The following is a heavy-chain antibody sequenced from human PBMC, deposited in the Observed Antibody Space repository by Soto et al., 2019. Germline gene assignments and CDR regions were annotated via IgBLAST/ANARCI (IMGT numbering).Heavy chain of an antibody. CDR2: VSHDGRNT. CDR1: GFTCSDDA. CDR3: AKGGRQWLVTSDFNY. D-gene: IGHD6-19*01. V-gene: IGHV3-30*18. Sequence: GGSLRLSCAASGFTCSDDAMHWVRQAPGKGLEWVAVVSHDGRNTHYADSVKGRFTISRDSSKNTVSLEMTSLRAEDTAVYYCAKGGRQWLVTSDFNYWGQGALVTVSS. J-gene: IGHJ4*02.